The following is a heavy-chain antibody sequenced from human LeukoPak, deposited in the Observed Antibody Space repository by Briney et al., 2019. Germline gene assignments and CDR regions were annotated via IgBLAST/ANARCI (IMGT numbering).Heavy chain of an antibody. V-gene: IGHV3-66*01. J-gene: IGHJ3*02. CDR3: ARWEPGIRDAFDI. D-gene: IGHD1-26*01. CDR1: GLTVSDNF. CDR2: IYSGGST. Sequence: GGSLRLSCAPSGLTVSDNFITWVRQAPGKGLEWVSVIYSGGSTFYADSVKGRFIISRDNSKNTLYLQMNSLRAEDTAVYYCARWEPGIRDAFDIWGQGTMVTVSS.